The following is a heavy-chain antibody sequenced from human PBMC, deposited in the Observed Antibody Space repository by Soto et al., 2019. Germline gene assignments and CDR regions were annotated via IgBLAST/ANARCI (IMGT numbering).Heavy chain of an antibody. Sequence: PGGSLRLSCAASGFTFGDFWMSWVRQAPGKGLEWVSVIYSGGSTYYADSVKGRFTISRDNSKNTLYLQMNSLRAEDTAVYYCARDEKYQLLIGWDYSDYGMDVWGQGTTVTVSS. CDR3: ARDEKYQLLIGWDYSDYGMDV. J-gene: IGHJ6*02. CDR2: IYSGGST. V-gene: IGHV3-66*01. CDR1: GFTFGDFW. D-gene: IGHD2-2*01.